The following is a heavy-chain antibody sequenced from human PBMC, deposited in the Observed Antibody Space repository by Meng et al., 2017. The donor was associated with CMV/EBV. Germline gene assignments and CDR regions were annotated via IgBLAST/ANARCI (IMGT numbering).Heavy chain of an antibody. D-gene: IGHD2-2*01. V-gene: IGHV3-30*02. CDR1: GFTFSTFG. CDR3: AREGGHCSSTTCYDQPHWFDP. J-gene: IGHJ5*02. CDR2: IRYDGSNK. Sequence: GGSLRLSCAASGFTFSTFGMHWVRQAPGKGLEWVAFIRYDGSNKYYADSVKGRFTISRDNSKNTLYLQMNSLRTGDTAVYYCAREGGHCSSTTCYDQPHWFDPWGQGTLVTVSS.